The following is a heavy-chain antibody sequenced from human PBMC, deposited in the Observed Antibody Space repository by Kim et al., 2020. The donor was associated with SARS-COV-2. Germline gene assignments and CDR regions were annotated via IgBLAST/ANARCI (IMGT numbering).Heavy chain of an antibody. D-gene: IGHD5-12*01. V-gene: IGHV1-8*01. J-gene: IGHJ6*02. CDR2: MNPNSGNT. CDR1: GYTFTSYD. Sequence: ASVKVSCKASGYTFTSYDINWVRQATGQGLEWMGWMNPNSGNTGYAQKFQGRVTMTRNTSISTAYMELSSLRSEDTAVYYCARGRRLRSPLNYYYGMDVWGQGTTVTVSS. CDR3: ARGRRLRSPLNYYYGMDV.